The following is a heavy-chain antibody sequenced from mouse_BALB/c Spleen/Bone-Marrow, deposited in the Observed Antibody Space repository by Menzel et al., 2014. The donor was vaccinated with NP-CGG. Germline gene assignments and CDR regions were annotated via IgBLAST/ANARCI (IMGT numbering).Heavy chain of an antibody. CDR3: ARGGHDFSLDY. CDR1: GYTFTDNW. CDR2: IDTSDSYT. V-gene: IGHV1-69*01. J-gene: IGHJ4*01. D-gene: IGHD2-4*01. Sequence: VQLQQSGAELGMPGASVKMSCKPSGYTFTDNWIYWVKQRPGQGLEWIGAIDTSDSYTNYNQKFMGKASLTVDASSSTAYMQVSSLTSDDSAVYYCARGGHDFSLDYWGQGTSVTVSS.